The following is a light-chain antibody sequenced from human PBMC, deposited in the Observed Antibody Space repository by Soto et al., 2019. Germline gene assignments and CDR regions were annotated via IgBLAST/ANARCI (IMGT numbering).Light chain of an antibody. CDR1: QSVSDNY. V-gene: IGKV3-20*01. J-gene: IGKJ1*01. Sequence: EIVLTQSPGTLSLSPGERATLSCRASQSVSDNYLAWYQQKPGQAPRPLIYGAFTRATGIPDRFSGSVSGTVFSLTISRLEPVDFAVYYCQQYGSSPPWTFGQGTTVEIK. CDR2: GAF. CDR3: QQYGSSPPWT.